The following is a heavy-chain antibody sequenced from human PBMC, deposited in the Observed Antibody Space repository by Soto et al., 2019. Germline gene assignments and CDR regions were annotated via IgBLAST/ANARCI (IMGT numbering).Heavy chain of an antibody. V-gene: IGHV3-9*01. D-gene: IGHD5-12*01. CDR1: GFNFDDYV. J-gene: IGHJ4*02. CDR3: GKDVTPTWLQALES. Sequence: EVQLVESGGGLVQPGRSLRLSCAASGFNFDDYVMHWVRQAPGKGLEWVASISWNGDDIGYADSVKGRFTISRDNAKNSLFLQMKSLRTEDSGLYYCGKDVTPTWLQALESWGQGTLVTVSS. CDR2: ISWNGDDI.